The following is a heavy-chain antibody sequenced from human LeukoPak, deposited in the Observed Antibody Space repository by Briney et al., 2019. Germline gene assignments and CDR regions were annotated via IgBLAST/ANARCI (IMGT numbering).Heavy chain of an antibody. V-gene: IGHV4-34*01. CDR2: INHSGST. J-gene: IGHJ4*02. CDR1: GGSFSGYY. Sequence: SETLSLTCAVYGGSFSGYYWSWIRQPPGKGLEWIGEINHSGSTNYNPSLKSRVTISVDTSKNQFSLKLSSVTAADTAVYYCALVGATTVWSQGTLVTVSS. D-gene: IGHD1-26*01. CDR3: ALVGATTV.